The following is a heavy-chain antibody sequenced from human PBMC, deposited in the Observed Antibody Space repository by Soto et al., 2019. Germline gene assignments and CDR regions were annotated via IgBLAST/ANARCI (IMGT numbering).Heavy chain of an antibody. CDR2: ISGSGGTT. J-gene: IGHJ1*01. V-gene: IGHV3-23*01. Sequence: LRLSCAASGFTFSNYAMSWVRQAPGKGLEWDSAISGSGGTTDYADSVKGRFAISRDNSKTTLYLQMSSLGAEDTAVYYCAKEQGYCSNTSCYKNFQHWGKGSLVTVSS. CDR3: AKEQGYCSNTSCYKNFQH. D-gene: IGHD2-2*02. CDR1: GFTFSNYA.